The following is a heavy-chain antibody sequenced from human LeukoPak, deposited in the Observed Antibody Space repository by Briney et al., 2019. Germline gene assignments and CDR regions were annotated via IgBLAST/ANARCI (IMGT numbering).Heavy chain of an antibody. J-gene: IGHJ4*02. V-gene: IGHV3-23*01. CDR3: AKQLVEGYYFDY. CDR1: GFTFSSYA. D-gene: IGHD2-15*01. CDR2: ISGSGGST. Sequence: GGSLRLSCAASGFTFSSYAMSWVRQAPGKGLERVSAISGSGGSTYYADSVKGRFTISRDNSKNTLYLQMNSLRAEDTAVYYCAKQLVEGYYFDYWGQGTLVTVSS.